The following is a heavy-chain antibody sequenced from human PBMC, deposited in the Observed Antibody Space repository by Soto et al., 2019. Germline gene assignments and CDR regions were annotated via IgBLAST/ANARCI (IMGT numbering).Heavy chain of an antibody. D-gene: IGHD3-10*01. CDR1: GGSFSGYY. V-gene: IGHV4-34*01. CDR2: INHSGSP. Sequence: SETLSLTCDVYGGSFSGYYWSWIRQAPGKGLEWIVEINHSGSPNYNPSLQSRVSVSVDTSKTHFSLQLSSVTAADTAMYYCETFPPEGRTATSRGDDAFDFRGKGTLVTVSS. CDR3: ETFPPEGRTATSRGDDAFDF. J-gene: IGHJ3*01.